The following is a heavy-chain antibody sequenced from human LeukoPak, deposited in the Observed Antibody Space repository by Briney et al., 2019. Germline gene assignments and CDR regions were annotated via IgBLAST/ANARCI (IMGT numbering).Heavy chain of an antibody. J-gene: IGHJ3*02. Sequence: PGGSLRLSCAVSGFPFSNYAMSWVRQAPGKGLEWVSVIDGSGGSTYYADSVKGRFTISRDNSKNTLYLQMNSLRAEDTAVYYCASPRERRAFDIWGQGTMVTVSS. CDR1: GFPFSNYA. V-gene: IGHV3-23*01. CDR2: IDGSGGST. D-gene: IGHD1-1*01. CDR3: ASPRERRAFDI.